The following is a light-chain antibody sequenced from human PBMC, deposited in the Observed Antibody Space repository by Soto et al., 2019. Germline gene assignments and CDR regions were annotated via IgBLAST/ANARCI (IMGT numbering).Light chain of an antibody. CDR2: VAS. V-gene: IGKV1-12*01. CDR1: QDISNL. CDR3: QQSYNAPIT. J-gene: IGKJ5*01. Sequence: DIQMTQSPSFVSAAVGDRVTLTCRASQDISNLLAWYQQKPGKAPQLLIYVASRLESGVPSRFSGSGSGTDFTLTISSLQPEDFATYYCQQSYNAPITFGQGTRLEIK.